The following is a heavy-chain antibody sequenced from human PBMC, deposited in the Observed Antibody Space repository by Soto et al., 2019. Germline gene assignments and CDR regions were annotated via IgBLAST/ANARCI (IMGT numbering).Heavy chain of an antibody. V-gene: IGHV4-34*01. CDR1: GPAFSVYY. J-gene: IGHJ6*03. CDR3: ARGRVTMVRGRNWYYYYMDV. D-gene: IGHD3-10*01. Sequence: PSEPLSLTFLYFGPAFSVYYWRRISQPPGKWLEWIGEINHSGSTNYNPSLKSRVTISVDTSKNQFSLKLSSVTAADTAVYYCARGRVTMVRGRNWYYYYMDVWGKGTTVT. CDR2: INHSGST.